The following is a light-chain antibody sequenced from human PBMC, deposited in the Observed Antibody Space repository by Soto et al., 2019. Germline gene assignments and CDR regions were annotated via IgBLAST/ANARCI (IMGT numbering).Light chain of an antibody. Sequence: QAVVTQPPSVSGAPGQRVTISCTGSSSNIGAGYDVHWYEHLPGTAPKLLIFGNTNRPSGVPDRFSGSKSGTSASLAITGLQAEDEADYYCQSYDKSLSSSVFGGGTKLTVL. J-gene: IGLJ2*01. V-gene: IGLV1-40*01. CDR1: SSNIGAGYD. CDR3: QSYDKSLSSSV. CDR2: GNT.